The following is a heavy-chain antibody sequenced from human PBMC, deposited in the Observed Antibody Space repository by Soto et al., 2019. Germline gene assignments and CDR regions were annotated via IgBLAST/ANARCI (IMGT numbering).Heavy chain of an antibody. D-gene: IGHD3-22*01. CDR2: VYYTGST. CDR1: GGSINNYY. V-gene: IGHV4-59*01. CDR3: ARYSPPKKSYDSNPGWFDP. J-gene: IGHJ5*02. Sequence: QVQLQESGPGLVKPSETLSLTCTVSGGSINNYYWTWIRQSPGRGLEWIGYVYYTGSTNYNPSLTSRVTMSLDTSRNQFSLSLSSVTAADTAIYFCARYSPPKKSYDSNPGWFDPWGQGTLVAVSS.